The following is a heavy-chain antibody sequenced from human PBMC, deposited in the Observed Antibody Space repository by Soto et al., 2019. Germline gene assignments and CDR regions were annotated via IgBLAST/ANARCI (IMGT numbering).Heavy chain of an antibody. J-gene: IGHJ6*02. CDR3: ARTYDFWSGYYRTYYYYSMDV. CDR2: IIPIFGTA. D-gene: IGHD3-3*01. CDR1: GGTFSSYA. V-gene: IGHV1-69*01. Sequence: QVQLVQSGAEVKKPGSSVKVSCKASGGTFSSYAISWVRQAPGQGLEWMGGIIPIFGTANYAQKFQGRVTITADESTSTAYMELSSLRSEDTAVYYCARTYDFWSGYYRTYYYYSMDVWGQGTTVTVSS.